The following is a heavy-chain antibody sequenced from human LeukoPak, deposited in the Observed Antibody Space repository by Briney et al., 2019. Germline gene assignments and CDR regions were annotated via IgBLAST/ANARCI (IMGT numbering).Heavy chain of an antibody. CDR2: IWSTGEYI. J-gene: IGHJ4*02. CDR3: AREYDSRARFAS. V-gene: IGHV3-21*05. Sequence: PGGSLRLSCAGSGDGFTRHTMNWLRRAPGKGREWISYIWSTGEYIYYADSVKGRFTISRDNARTSVYLQMNSLRVEDTAIYYCAREYDSRARFASWGQGTLVTVSS. D-gene: IGHD6-13*01. CDR1: GDGFTRHT.